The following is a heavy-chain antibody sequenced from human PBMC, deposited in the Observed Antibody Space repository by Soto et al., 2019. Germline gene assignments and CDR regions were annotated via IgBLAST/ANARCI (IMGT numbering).Heavy chain of an antibody. D-gene: IGHD2-2*03. V-gene: IGHV4-34*01. CDR3: ARTRLPLDT. Sequence: SETLSLTCAVYGGSFSGYYWSWIRQPPGKGLEWIGEINHSGSTNYNPSLKSRVTISVDTSKNQFSLKLSSVTAADTAVYYCARTRLPLDTWGQGTLVTVSS. J-gene: IGHJ5*02. CDR1: GGSFSGYY. CDR2: INHSGST.